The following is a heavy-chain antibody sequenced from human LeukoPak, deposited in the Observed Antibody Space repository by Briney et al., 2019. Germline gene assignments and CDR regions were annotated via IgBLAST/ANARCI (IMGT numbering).Heavy chain of an antibody. CDR1: GGSISSGGYY. CDR2: IYYSGST. CDR3: AVRYSGMHFDY. Sequence: SETLSLTCTVSGGSISSGGYYWSWIRQHPGKGLEWIGYIYYSGSTYYNPSLKSRVTISVDTSKNQFSLRLSSVTAADTAVYYCAVRYSGMHFDYWGQGTLVTVSS. V-gene: IGHV4-31*03. D-gene: IGHD1-26*01. J-gene: IGHJ4*02.